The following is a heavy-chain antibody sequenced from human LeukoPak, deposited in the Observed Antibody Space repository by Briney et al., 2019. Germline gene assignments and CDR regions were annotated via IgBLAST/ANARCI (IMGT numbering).Heavy chain of an antibody. CDR3: ARVGGVQDYYFDY. D-gene: IGHD3-16*01. V-gene: IGHV4-59*01. CDR2: IYYSGST. J-gene: IGHJ4*02. CDR1: GGSISSYY. Sequence: PSETLSLTCTVSGGSISSYYWSWIRQPQGKGLEWIGYIYYSGSTNYNPSLKSRATISVDTSKNQFSLKLSSVTAADTAVYYCARVGGVQDYYFDYWGQGTLVTVSS.